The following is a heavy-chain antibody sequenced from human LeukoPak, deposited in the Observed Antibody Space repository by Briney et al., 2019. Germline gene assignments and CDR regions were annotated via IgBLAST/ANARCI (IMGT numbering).Heavy chain of an antibody. CDR1: GFTFSSYA. Sequence: PGGSLRLSCAASGFTFSSYAMHWVRQAPGKGLEWVAVISYDGSNKYYADSVKGRFTISRDNSKNTLYLQMNSLRAEDTAVYYCATSYYDFWSGYYTYFDYWGQGTLVTVSS. J-gene: IGHJ4*02. CDR3: ATSYYDFWSGYYTYFDY. V-gene: IGHV3-30*04. CDR2: ISYDGSNK. D-gene: IGHD3-3*01.